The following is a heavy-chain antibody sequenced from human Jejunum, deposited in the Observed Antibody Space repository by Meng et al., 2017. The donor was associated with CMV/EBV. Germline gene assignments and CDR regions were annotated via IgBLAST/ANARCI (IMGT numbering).Heavy chain of an antibody. V-gene: IGHV3-53*01. CDR1: GFTVTSNY. Sequence: CAASGFTVTSNYMTWVRQAPGKGLGWVSGIYRGGNTFYAGSVKGRFTISRDTSKNTLFLQMNSLRADDTAIYYCVTDTTSNTPMDVWGQGTTVTVSS. D-gene: IGHD4-11*01. J-gene: IGHJ6*02. CDR2: IYRGGNT. CDR3: VTDTTSNTPMDV.